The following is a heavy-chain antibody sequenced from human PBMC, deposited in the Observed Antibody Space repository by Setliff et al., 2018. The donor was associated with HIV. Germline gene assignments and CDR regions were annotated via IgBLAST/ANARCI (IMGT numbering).Heavy chain of an antibody. CDR1: GFTFSSYW. V-gene: IGHV3-74*01. J-gene: IGHJ6*03. CDR3: ARAGLYSSSWHYYYYYMDV. Sequence: GESLKISCAASGFTFSSYWMHWVRQAPGKGLVWVSRINSDGSSTSYADSVKGRFTISRDNAKNTLYLQVNSLRAEDTAVYYCARAGLYSSSWHYYYYYMDVWGKGTTVTVSS. CDR2: INSDGSST. D-gene: IGHD6-13*01.